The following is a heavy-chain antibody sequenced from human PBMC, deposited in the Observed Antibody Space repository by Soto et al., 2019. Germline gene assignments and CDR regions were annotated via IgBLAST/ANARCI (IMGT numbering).Heavy chain of an antibody. Sequence: ASVKVSCKASGGTFSSYTISWVRQAPGQGLEWMGRIIPILGIANYAQKFQGRVTITADKSTSTAYMELSSLRSEDTAVYYCARASRPSAEKTYYFDYWGQGTLVTVSS. V-gene: IGHV1-69*02. CDR1: GGTFSSYT. D-gene: IGHD6-6*01. J-gene: IGHJ4*02. CDR2: IIPILGIA. CDR3: ARASRPSAEKTYYFDY.